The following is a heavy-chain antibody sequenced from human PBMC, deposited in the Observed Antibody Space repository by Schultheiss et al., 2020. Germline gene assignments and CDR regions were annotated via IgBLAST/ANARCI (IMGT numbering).Heavy chain of an antibody. J-gene: IGHJ4*02. CDR3: ARDRYSGSHPPFVRYYFDY. Sequence: GESLKISCKASGYTFTSYYMHWVRQAPGQGLEWMGIINPSGGSTSYAQKFQGRVTMTRDTSTSTVYMELSSLRSEDTAVYYCARDRYSGSHPPFVRYYFDYWGQGTLVTVSS. D-gene: IGHD1-26*01. CDR2: INPSGGST. CDR1: GYTFTSYY. V-gene: IGHV1-46*01.